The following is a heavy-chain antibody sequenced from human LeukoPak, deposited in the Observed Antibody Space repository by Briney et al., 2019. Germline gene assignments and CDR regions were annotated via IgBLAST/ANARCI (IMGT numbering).Heavy chain of an antibody. V-gene: IGHV4-39*07. D-gene: IGHD1-26*01. CDR2: VYYTGST. CDR3: SRESGPFSPFGF. Sequence: SETLSLTCTVSGGSISSSGYYWGWIRQPPGKGLEWIGTVYYTGSTYYNPSLKSRVTISEDTSRNQFSLNLTSVTAADTAVYYCSRESGPFSPFGFWGQGTLVSVHS. CDR1: GGSISSSGYY. J-gene: IGHJ4*02.